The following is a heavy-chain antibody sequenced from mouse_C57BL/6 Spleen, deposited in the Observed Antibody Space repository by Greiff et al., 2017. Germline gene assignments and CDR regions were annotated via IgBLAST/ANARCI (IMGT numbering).Heavy chain of an antibody. Sequence: VQLQQSGGDLVKPGGSLKLSCAASGFTFSSYGMSWVRQTPDKRLEWVATISSGGSYTYYPDSVKGRFTISRDNAKNTLYLQMSSLKSEDTAMYYCARQGVDYWGQGTTLTVSS. V-gene: IGHV5-6*01. CDR3: ARQGVDY. CDR1: GFTFSSYG. CDR2: ISSGGSYT. J-gene: IGHJ2*01.